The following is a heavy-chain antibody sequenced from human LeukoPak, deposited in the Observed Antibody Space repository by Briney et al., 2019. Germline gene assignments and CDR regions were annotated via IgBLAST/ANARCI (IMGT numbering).Heavy chain of an antibody. Sequence: GRSLRLSCAASGFTFSNYDMHWVRQAPGKGLEWVAVIWSDGSDKYYEDSVKGRFTISRDNSKNTLYLQMNSLRAEDTAVYYCAKDRGSSGWYSGYWGQGTLVTVSS. CDR3: AKDRGSSGWYSGY. CDR1: GFTFSNYD. J-gene: IGHJ4*02. D-gene: IGHD6-19*01. CDR2: IWSDGSDK. V-gene: IGHV3-33*06.